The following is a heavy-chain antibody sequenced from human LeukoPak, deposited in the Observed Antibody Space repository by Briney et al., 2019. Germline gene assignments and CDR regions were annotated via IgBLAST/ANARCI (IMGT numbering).Heavy chain of an antibody. D-gene: IGHD3-16*01. CDR1: GFTFSSYS. V-gene: IGHV3-30*03. Sequence: PGGSLRLSCAASGFTFSSYSMNWVRQAPGKGLEWVAVISYDGSNKYYADSVKGRFTISRDNSKNTLYLQMNSLRAEDTAVYYCARDRRGLFDYWGQGTLVTVSS. CDR3: ARDRRGLFDY. CDR2: ISYDGSNK. J-gene: IGHJ4*02.